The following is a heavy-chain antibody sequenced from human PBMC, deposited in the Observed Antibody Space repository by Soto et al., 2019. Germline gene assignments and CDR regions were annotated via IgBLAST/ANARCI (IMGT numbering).Heavy chain of an antibody. CDR3: ARGRAYYYDSSGYF. CDR1: GYTFTSYD. Sequence: CASVKVSCKASGYTFTSYDINWVRQATGQGLEWMGWMNPNSGNTGYAQKFQGRVTMTRNTSISTAYMELSSLRSEDTAVYYCARGRAYYYDSSGYFWGQGALVTVSS. CDR2: MNPNSGNT. V-gene: IGHV1-8*01. D-gene: IGHD3-22*01. J-gene: IGHJ4*02.